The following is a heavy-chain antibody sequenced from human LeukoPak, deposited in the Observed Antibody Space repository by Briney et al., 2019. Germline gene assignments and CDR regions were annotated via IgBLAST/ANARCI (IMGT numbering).Heavy chain of an antibody. CDR2: IYTSGST. J-gene: IGHJ4*02. V-gene: IGHV4-4*07. D-gene: IGHD3-10*01. CDR1: GGSTSSYY. CDR3: ARGGYYGSGSYRRLDY. Sequence: SETLSLTCAVSGGSTSSYYWSWIRQPAGKGLEWIGRIYTSGSTNYNPSLKRRVTMSVDTSKNQFSLKLSSVTAADTAVYYCARGGYYGSGSYRRLDYWGQGTLVTVSS.